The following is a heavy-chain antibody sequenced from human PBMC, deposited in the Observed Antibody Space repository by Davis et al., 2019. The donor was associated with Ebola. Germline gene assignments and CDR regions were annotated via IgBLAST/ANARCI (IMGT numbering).Heavy chain of an antibody. CDR3: ASDDYGGNSASDY. J-gene: IGHJ4*02. Sequence: GESLKISCAASGFTFSSYSMNWVRQAPGKGLEWVSSISSSSSYIYYADSVKGRFTISRDNAKNPLYLQMNSLRAEDTAVYYCASDDYGGNSASDYWGQGTLVTVSS. V-gene: IGHV3-21*01. CDR1: GFTFSSYS. D-gene: IGHD4-23*01. CDR2: ISSSSSYI.